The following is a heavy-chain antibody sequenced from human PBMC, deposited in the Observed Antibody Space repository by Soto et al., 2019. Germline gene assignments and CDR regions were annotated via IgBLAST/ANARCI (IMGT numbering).Heavy chain of an antibody. J-gene: IGHJ4*02. V-gene: IGHV1-8*01. CDR3: AGPLNKQ. Sequence: ASVKVSCKASGYTLTSYDINWVRQATGQGLEWMGWMNPNSGNTGYAQKFQGRVTMTRDTSISTAYMELSSLRDEDTAVYYCAGPLNKQWGQGTPVTVSS. CDR2: MNPNSGNT. CDR1: GYTLTSYD.